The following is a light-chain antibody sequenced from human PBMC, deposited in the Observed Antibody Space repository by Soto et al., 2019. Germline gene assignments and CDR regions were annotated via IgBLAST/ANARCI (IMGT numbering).Light chain of an antibody. CDR1: QTVNSNY. J-gene: IGKJ3*01. Sequence: EIALTQSPGTLSLSPGERATLSCRASQTVNSNYLAWYQQKPGQAPRLLIYGASTRATGIPDRFSGSGSGTDFTLTISGLEPEDFAVYYCQQPGSSPLFSFGPGTKVDIK. CDR2: GAS. V-gene: IGKV3-20*01. CDR3: QQPGSSPLFS.